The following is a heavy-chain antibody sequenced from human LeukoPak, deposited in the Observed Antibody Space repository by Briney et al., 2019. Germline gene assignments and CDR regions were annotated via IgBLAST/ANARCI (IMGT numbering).Heavy chain of an antibody. D-gene: IGHD3-3*01. CDR2: ISGSGGST. J-gene: IGHJ2*01. Sequence: PGGSLRLSCAASGFTFSSYAMSWVRQAPGKWLEWVSAISGSGGSTYYADSVKGRFTISRDNSKNTLYLQMNSLRAEDTAVYYCAKTPGLLFGVVIIHNWYFDLWGRGTLFTVSS. CDR1: GFTFSSYA. CDR3: AKTPGLLFGVVIIHNWYFDL. V-gene: IGHV3-23*01.